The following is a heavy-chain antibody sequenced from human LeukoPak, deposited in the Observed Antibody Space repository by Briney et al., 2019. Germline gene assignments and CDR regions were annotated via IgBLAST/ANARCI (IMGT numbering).Heavy chain of an antibody. Sequence: PGGSLRLSCAAAGFTFRSYSMNWVRQAPGKGLEWVSSISTTSGHIYYADSLKGRFTISRDNARNSLSLQVNGLRADDTGIYYCARGSMIAQRLDAFDIWGQGTEVTVSS. V-gene: IGHV3-21*01. J-gene: IGHJ3*02. CDR2: ISTTSGHI. CDR3: ARGSMIAQRLDAFDI. CDR1: GFTFRSYS. D-gene: IGHD2-21*01.